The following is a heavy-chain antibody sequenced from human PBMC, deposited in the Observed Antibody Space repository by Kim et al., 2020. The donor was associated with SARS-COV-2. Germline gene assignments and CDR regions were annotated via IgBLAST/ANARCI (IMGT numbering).Heavy chain of an antibody. V-gene: IGHV4-39*07. Sequence: SETLSLTCTVSGGSISSSSYYWGWIRQPPGKGLEWIGSIYYSGSTYYNPSLKSRVTISVDTSKNQFSLKLSSVTAADTAVYYCARDTLYYYDSSGFDYWGQGTLVTVSS. CDR1: GGSISSSSYY. D-gene: IGHD3-22*01. J-gene: IGHJ4*02. CDR3: ARDTLYYYDSSGFDY. CDR2: IYYSGST.